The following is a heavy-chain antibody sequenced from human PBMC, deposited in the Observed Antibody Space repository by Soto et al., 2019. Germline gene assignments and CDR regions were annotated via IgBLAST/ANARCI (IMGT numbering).Heavy chain of an antibody. CDR2: IKQDGSEK. D-gene: IGHD1-20*01. Sequence: EVPLVESGGGLVQPGGFLRLSCVASGFGFGDSWMSWVRQAPGKGLEWVANIKQDGSEKYYVDSVKGRFTISRDNAKNSLYLQMNSLKAEDTAVYYCARNGPKLYEVYHWFDPWGEGTMVTVSS. CDR3: ARNGPKLYEVYHWFDP. J-gene: IGHJ5*02. CDR1: GFGFGDSW. V-gene: IGHV3-7*05.